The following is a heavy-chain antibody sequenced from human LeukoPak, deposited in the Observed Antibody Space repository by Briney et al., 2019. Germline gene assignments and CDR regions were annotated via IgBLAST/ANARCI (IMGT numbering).Heavy chain of an antibody. CDR3: ARDGDYYDSSGYYY. CDR2: IYYDGST. J-gene: IGHJ4*02. V-gene: IGHV4-39*07. Sequence: PSETLSLTCSVSGDSISRSSYYWGWIRQPPGEGLEWIGTIYYDGSTYHNPSLKSRVTISVDTSKNQFSLKLSSVTAADTAVYYCARDGDYYDSSGYYYWGQGTLVTVSS. CDR1: GDSISRSSYY. D-gene: IGHD3-22*01.